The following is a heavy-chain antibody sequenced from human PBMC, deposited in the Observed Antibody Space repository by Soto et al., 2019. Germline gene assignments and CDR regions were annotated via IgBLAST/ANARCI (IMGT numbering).Heavy chain of an antibody. J-gene: IGHJ4*02. V-gene: IGHV3-23*01. CDR2: MNIVGEKT. CDR1: GFTFTMYG. Sequence: PGGSLRLSCAASGFTFTMYGTTWVRQAPGKGLEWVASMNIVGEKTSYADSVKSRFTISRDNSENMLYLQMTSLRAEDTAVYYCANRGFMDFDYWGLGPLVPVSS. CDR3: ANRGFMDFDY. D-gene: IGHD2-2*03.